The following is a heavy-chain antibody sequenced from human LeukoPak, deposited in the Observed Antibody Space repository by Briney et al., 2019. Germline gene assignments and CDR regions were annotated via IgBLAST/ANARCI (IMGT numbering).Heavy chain of an antibody. J-gene: IGHJ3*02. D-gene: IGHD3-3*01. CDR1: GFAFDTYS. V-gene: IGHV3-48*01. CDR2: TSSGSSTI. CDR3: ARSWSSWDAFDI. Sequence: GGSLRLSCVASGFAFDTYSMNWVRQAPGKGLERLSYTSSGSSTIYYADSVKGRFTISRDNAKNSLYLQMNSLGAEDTAVYYCARSWSSWDAFDIWGQGTMVTVSS.